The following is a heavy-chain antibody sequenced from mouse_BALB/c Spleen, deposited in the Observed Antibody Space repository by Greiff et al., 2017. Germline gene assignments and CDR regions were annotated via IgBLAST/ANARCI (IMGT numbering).Heavy chain of an antibody. CDR2: ISSGSSTI. CDR1: GFTFSSFG. V-gene: IGHV5-17*02. D-gene: IGHD2-10*02. J-gene: IGHJ3*01. CDR3: ARGYDLAWFAY. Sequence: EVQLVESGGGLVQPGGSRKLSCAASGFTFSSFGMHWVRQAPEKGLEWVAYISSGSSTIYYADTVKGRFTISRDNPKNTLFLQMTSLRSEDTAMYYCARGYDLAWFAYWGQGTLVTVSA.